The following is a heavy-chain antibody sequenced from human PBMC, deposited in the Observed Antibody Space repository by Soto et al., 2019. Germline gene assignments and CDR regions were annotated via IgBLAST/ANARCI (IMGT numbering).Heavy chain of an antibody. Sequence: GGSLRLSCAASGFTFSSYAMSWVRQAPGKGLEWVSAISGSGGSTYYADSVKGRFTISRDNSKNTLYLQMNSLRAEDTAVYYCAKLRAGYSSSWYGNWFDPWGQGTLVTVSS. V-gene: IGHV3-23*01. CDR1: GFTFSSYA. CDR2: ISGSGGST. J-gene: IGHJ5*02. CDR3: AKLRAGYSSSWYGNWFDP. D-gene: IGHD6-13*01.